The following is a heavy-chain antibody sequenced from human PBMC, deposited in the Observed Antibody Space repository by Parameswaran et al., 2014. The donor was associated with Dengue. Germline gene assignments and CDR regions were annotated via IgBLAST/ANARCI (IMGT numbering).Heavy chain of an antibody. CDR2: IKQDGSEK. Sequence: VRQAPGKGLEWVANIKQDGSEKYYVDSVKGRFTISRDNAKNSLYLQMNSLRAEDTAVYYCARDLEAFGGVIVIPPGDYFDYWGQGTLVTVSS. CDR3: ARDLEAFGGVIVIPPGDYFDY. J-gene: IGHJ4*02. D-gene: IGHD3-16*02. V-gene: IGHV3-7*01.